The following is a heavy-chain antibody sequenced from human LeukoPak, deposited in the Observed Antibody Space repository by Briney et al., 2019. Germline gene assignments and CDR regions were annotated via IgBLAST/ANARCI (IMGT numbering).Heavy chain of an antibody. D-gene: IGHD6-19*01. CDR1: GFTFSSYS. J-gene: IGHJ4*02. V-gene: IGHV3-21*01. Sequence: PGGSLRLSCAASGFTFSSYSMNWVRQAPGKGLEWVSSISSSSSFKYHADSVKGRFTISRDNAKNSLYLQTNSLRAEDTAVYYCARGSLAVAGTGVDYWGRGTLVTVSS. CDR3: ARGSLAVAGTGVDY. CDR2: ISSSSSFK.